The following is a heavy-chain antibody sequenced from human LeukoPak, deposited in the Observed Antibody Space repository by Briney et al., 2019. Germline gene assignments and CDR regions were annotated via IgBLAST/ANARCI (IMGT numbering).Heavy chain of an antibody. V-gene: IGHV4-38-2*02. CDR2: IYHSGST. CDR3: ARETSQKGAHYMDV. CDR1: GYSISSGYY. D-gene: IGHD3-16*01. Sequence: SETLSLTCTVSGYSISSGYYWGWIRQPPGEGLEWIGSIYHSGSTYYNPSLKSRVTISVDTSKNQFSLKLSSVTAADTAVYYCARETSQKGAHYMDVWGKGTTVTISS. J-gene: IGHJ6*03.